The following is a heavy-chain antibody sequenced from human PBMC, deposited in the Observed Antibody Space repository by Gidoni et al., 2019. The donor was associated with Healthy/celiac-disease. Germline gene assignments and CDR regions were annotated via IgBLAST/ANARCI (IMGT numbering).Heavy chain of an antibody. Sequence: EVQLLESGGGLVQPGGSLRLSCAASGFTFSSYALSWVRQAPGKGLEWVSAISGSGGSTYYADSVKGRFTISRDNSKNTLYLQMNSLRAEDTAVYYCAKGARGSGYDLDAFDIWGQGTMVTVSS. CDR2: ISGSGGST. CDR1: GFTFSSYA. D-gene: IGHD5-12*01. CDR3: AKGARGSGYDLDAFDI. J-gene: IGHJ3*02. V-gene: IGHV3-23*01.